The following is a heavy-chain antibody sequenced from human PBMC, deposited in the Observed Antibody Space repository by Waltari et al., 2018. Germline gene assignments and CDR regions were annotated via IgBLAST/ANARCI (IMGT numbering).Heavy chain of an antibody. Sequence: QVHLVQSGAEVKKPGASVKVSCKASGYTFTGYYIQWVRRAPGQGLEWMGRSNPNSGDTNDAQKFQGRVTLTRDTSIKTAYMELSSLKSDDTAVYYCARDLGSDYGNRDYWGQGTLVTVPS. D-gene: IGHD4-17*01. CDR2: SNPNSGDT. CDR3: ARDLGSDYGNRDY. V-gene: IGHV1-2*06. J-gene: IGHJ4*02. CDR1: GYTFTGYY.